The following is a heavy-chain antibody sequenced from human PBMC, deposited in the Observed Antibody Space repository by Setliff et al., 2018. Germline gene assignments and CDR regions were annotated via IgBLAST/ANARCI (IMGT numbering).Heavy chain of an antibody. V-gene: IGHV1-69*13. CDR3: ARVSRTIGAARGFDD. J-gene: IGHJ4*02. D-gene: IGHD1-26*01. CDR2: IIPIFGTA. Sequence: SVKVSCQASGGTFINYAISWVRQAPGQGLEWMGGIIPIFGTANYAQKFQGRVTITADESTSTAYMELSSLRSEDTAVYYCARVSRTIGAARGFDDWGQGTLGTVS. CDR1: GGTFINYA.